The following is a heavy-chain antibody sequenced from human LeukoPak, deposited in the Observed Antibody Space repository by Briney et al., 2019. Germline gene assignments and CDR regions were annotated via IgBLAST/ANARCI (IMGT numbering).Heavy chain of an antibody. CDR3: ASVNVDTAMESPFDY. CDR2: INPNSGGT. Sequence: ASVKVSCKASGYTFTGYYMHWVRQAPGQGLEWMGWINPNSGGTNYAQKFQGRVTMTRDTSISTAYMELSRLRSDDTAVYYCASVNVDTAMESPFDYWGQGTLVTVSS. V-gene: IGHV1-2*02. CDR1: GYTFTGYY. D-gene: IGHD5-18*01. J-gene: IGHJ4*02.